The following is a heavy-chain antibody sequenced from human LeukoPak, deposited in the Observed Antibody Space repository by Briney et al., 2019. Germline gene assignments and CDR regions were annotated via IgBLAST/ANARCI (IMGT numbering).Heavy chain of an antibody. D-gene: IGHD6-13*01. CDR3: ARYIAAAGKVDY. V-gene: IGHV1-8*01. CDR1: GYTFTSYD. CDR2: MNPNSGNT. Sequence: ASVKVSCKASGYTFTSYDINWVRQATGQGLEWMGWMNPNSGNTGYAQKFQGRVTMTRNTSISTAYMELSSLRSEDTAVYYCARYIAAAGKVDYWGQGTLVTVSS. J-gene: IGHJ4*02.